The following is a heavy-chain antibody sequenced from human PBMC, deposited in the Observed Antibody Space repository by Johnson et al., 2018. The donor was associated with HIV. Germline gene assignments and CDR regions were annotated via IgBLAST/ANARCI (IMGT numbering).Heavy chain of an antibody. D-gene: IGHD1-1*01. Sequence: QVQLVESGGGVVQPGGSLRLSCAASGFTFSSFGIHWVRQAPGKGLEWVAFIRYDGSNTYYADSVKGRFTISRDNAKNSLYLQMNSLRAEDTAVYYCTTNSPFDIWGQGTMVTVSS. J-gene: IGHJ3*02. V-gene: IGHV3-30*02. CDR3: TTNSPFDI. CDR1: GFTFSSFG. CDR2: IRYDGSNT.